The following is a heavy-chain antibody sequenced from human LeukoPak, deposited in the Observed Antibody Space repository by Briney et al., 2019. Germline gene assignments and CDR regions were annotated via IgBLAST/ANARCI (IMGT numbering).Heavy chain of an antibody. CDR2: IKVDGSEK. CDR1: GFTFSNFW. J-gene: IGHJ4*02. Sequence: GGSLRLSCVASGFTFSNFWMSWVRQAPGKGLEWVANIKVDGSEKYYADSVKGRFTISRDNSKNTLYLQMNSLRAEDTAVYYCAKSPYGGSYFFDYWGQGTLVTVSS. V-gene: IGHV3-7*01. D-gene: IGHD1-26*01. CDR3: AKSPYGGSYFFDY.